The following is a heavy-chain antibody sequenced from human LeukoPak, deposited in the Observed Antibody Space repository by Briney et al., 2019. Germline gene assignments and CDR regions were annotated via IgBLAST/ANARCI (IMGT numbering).Heavy chain of an antibody. D-gene: IGHD3-22*01. Sequence: GGSLRLSCAASGFTFSSYGMHWVRQAPGKGLEWVAFIRYDGSNKYYADSVKGRSTISRDNSKNTLYLQMNSLRAEDTAVYYCAKDRYYDSSGYPSNYYYYYMDVWGKGTTVTVSS. CDR1: GFTFSSYG. CDR2: IRYDGSNK. CDR3: AKDRYYDSSGYPSNYYYYYMDV. V-gene: IGHV3-30*02. J-gene: IGHJ6*03.